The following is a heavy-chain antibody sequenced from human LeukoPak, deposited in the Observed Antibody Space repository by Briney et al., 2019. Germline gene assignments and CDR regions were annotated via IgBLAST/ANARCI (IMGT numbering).Heavy chain of an antibody. D-gene: IGHD2-2*01. CDR1: GVSVSSGSYY. CDR3: ARDSPSYLPHQYYYGTDV. Sequence: SETLSLTCTVSGVSVSSGSYYWTWIRQPPGKGLGWIGYIYYSGSTNYNPSLKSRVTISVDTSKNQFSLKLSSVTAADTAVYYCARDSPSYLPHQYYYGTDVWGQGTTVTVSS. V-gene: IGHV4-61*01. CDR2: IYYSGST. J-gene: IGHJ6*02.